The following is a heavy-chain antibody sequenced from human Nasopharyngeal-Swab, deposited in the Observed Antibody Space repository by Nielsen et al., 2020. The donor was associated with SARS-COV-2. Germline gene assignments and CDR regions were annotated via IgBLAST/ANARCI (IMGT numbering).Heavy chain of an antibody. CDR1: GGTFSSYA. Sequence: SVKVSCKASGGTFSSYAISWVRQAPGQGLGWMGGTIPIFGTANYAQKFQGRVTITADESTSTACMELSSLRSEDTAVYYCARGYSGYGYYFDYWGQGTLVTVSS. CDR3: ARGYSGYGYYFDY. J-gene: IGHJ4*02. CDR2: TIPIFGTA. D-gene: IGHD5-12*01. V-gene: IGHV1-69*13.